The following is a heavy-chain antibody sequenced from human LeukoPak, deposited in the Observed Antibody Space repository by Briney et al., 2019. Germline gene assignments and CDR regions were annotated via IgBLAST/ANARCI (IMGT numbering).Heavy chain of an antibody. Sequence: SETLSLTCVVYGGSYSAYSWNWIRQSPGKGLEWIGEINHSGSTNSNPSLKSRVTISVDTSKNQFSLKLSSVTAADTAVYYCAEDSSMVTTRAPYYYYYLDVWGQGTTVTVSS. J-gene: IGHJ6*02. V-gene: IGHV4-34*01. D-gene: IGHD4-17*01. CDR1: GGSYSAYS. CDR3: AEDSSMVTTRAPYYYYYLDV. CDR2: INHSGST.